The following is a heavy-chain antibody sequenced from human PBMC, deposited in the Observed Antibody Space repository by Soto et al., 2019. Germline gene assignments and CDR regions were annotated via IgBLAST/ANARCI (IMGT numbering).Heavy chain of an antibody. Sequence: GASVKVSCKASGYTFTGYYMHWVRQAPGQGLEWMGWINPNSGGTNYAQKFQGWVTMTRDTSISTAYMELSRLRSDDTAVYYCARAEDLRYFDWPPNSYAFDIRGQGTMVTVSS. CDR2: INPNSGGT. V-gene: IGHV1-2*04. D-gene: IGHD3-9*01. J-gene: IGHJ3*02. CDR1: GYTFTGYY. CDR3: ARAEDLRYFDWPPNSYAFDI.